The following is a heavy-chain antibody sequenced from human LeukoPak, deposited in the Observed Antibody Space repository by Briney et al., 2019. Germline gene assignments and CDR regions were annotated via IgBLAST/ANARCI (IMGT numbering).Heavy chain of an antibody. CDR2: FDPEDGET. CDR3: ATRDIVVVTASSYFDL. V-gene: IGHV1-24*01. D-gene: IGHD2-21*02. Sequence: GASVKVSCKVSGYTLTELSMHWVRQAPGKGLEWMGGFDPEDGETIYAQKLQGRVTMTEDTSTDTAYMELSSLRSEDTAVYYCATRDIVVVTASSYFDLWGRGTLVTVSS. CDR1: GYTLTELS. J-gene: IGHJ2*01.